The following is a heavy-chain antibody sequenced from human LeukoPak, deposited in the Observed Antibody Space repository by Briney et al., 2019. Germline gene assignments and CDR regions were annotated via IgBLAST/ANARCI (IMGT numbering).Heavy chain of an antibody. CDR3: ARTRYYYGSRSYGAPYYFDY. Sequence: PSETLTLTCTVSGGSISSYYWSWIRQPPGKGLEWIGYIYYSGSTNYNPSLKSRVTISVDTSKNQFTLKLSSVTAADTAVYYCARTRYYYGSRSYGAPYYFDYWGQGTLVTVSS. CDR1: GGSISSYY. J-gene: IGHJ4*02. D-gene: IGHD3-10*01. CDR2: IYYSGST. V-gene: IGHV4-59*08.